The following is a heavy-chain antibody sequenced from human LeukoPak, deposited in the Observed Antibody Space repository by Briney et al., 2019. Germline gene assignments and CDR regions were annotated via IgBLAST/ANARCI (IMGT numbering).Heavy chain of an antibody. D-gene: IGHD6-13*01. CDR2: INPNSGGT. Sequence: ASVKVSCKASGYTFTGYYMHWVRQAPGQGLEWMGWINPNSGGTNYAQKFQGRVTMTRDTSINTAYMELSRLRSDDTAVYYCARVTLPGSWANIEYWGQGTLVTVSS. CDR3: ARVTLPGSWANIEY. CDR1: GYTFTGYY. J-gene: IGHJ4*02. V-gene: IGHV1-2*02.